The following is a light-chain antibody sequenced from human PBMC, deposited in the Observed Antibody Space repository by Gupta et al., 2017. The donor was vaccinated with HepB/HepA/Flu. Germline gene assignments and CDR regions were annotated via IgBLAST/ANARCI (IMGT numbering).Light chain of an antibody. Sequence: VMTQSPSTLSAFPGERATLSCRASQSISSNFAWYQQKRGQAPRLLIFGASTRATGIPARFSGSGSGTEFTLTISSLQSEDFAVYYCQQYNSWPPGWTFGQGTKVEIK. CDR1: QSISSN. CDR3: QQYNSWPPGWT. CDR2: GAS. V-gene: IGKV3-15*01. J-gene: IGKJ1*01.